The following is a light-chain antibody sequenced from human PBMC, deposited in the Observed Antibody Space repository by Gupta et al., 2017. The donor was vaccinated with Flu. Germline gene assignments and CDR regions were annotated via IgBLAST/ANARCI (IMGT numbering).Light chain of an antibody. CDR3: AAWDDSLNGVV. Sequence: HSVLTHPPSASGTPGHRVTISCSGSSSNVGSNTVYWYQQLPGTAPKLLIYCNNQRPSGVPDRFSGSKSGTSASLAISGLQSEDEADYYCAAWDDSLNGVVFGGGTKLTVL. J-gene: IGLJ2*01. V-gene: IGLV1-44*01. CDR2: CNN. CDR1: SSNVGSNT.